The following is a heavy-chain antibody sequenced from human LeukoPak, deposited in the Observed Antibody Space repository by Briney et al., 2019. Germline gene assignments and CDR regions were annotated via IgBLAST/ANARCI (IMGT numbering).Heavy chain of an antibody. CDR2: IYYSRST. J-gene: IGHJ4*02. Sequence: SETLSLTCTVSGGSISSSSYYWGWIRQPPGKGLEWIGSIYYSRSTYYNPSLKSRVTISVDTSKNQFSLKLSSVTAADTAVYYCARLPAAIIFDYWGQGTLVTVSS. CDR3: ARLPAAIIFDY. V-gene: IGHV4-39*01. D-gene: IGHD2-2*01. CDR1: GGSISSSSYY.